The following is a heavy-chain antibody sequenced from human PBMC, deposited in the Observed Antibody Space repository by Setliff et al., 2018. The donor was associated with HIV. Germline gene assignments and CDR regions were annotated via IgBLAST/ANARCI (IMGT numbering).Heavy chain of an antibody. D-gene: IGHD1-26*01. CDR3: ARGGSGPSSYQYPLDV. V-gene: IGHV3-48*01. CDR1: GFTFSSYN. CDR2: ISSSSGTI. J-gene: IGHJ6*02. Sequence: PGGSLRLSCAASGFTFSSYNMNWVRQVPGKGLEWVSFISSSSGTIYYADSVKGRFTISRDNAKNSLYLQMNSLRAEDTALYYCARGGSGPSSYQYPLDVWGQGTTVTVSS.